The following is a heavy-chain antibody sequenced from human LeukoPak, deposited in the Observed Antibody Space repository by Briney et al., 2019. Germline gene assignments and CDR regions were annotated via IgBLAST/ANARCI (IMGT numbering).Heavy chain of an antibody. D-gene: IGHD3-10*01. Sequence: GGSLRLSCAASGFTFSSYSMNWVRQAPGKGLEWVSSISSSSSYIYYADSVKGRFTISRDNAKNSLYLQMNSLRAEDTAVYYCARDQNYGYGSGSYLQYYFDYWGQGTLVTVSS. CDR1: GFTFSSYS. CDR3: ARDQNYGYGSGSYLQYYFDY. CDR2: ISSSSSYI. J-gene: IGHJ4*02. V-gene: IGHV3-21*01.